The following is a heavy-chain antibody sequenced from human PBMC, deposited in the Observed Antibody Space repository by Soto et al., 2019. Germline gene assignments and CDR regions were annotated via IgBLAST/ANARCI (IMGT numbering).Heavy chain of an antibody. Sequence: EVQLLESGGGLIEPGGSLRLSCVASGFTFSTYATGWVRQAPGKGLEWVSSISGSGRGTYYADSVKGRFTISRDNSRNSLYLQMSRLRVDDTGLYYLSKVRGAGRHYLFHFDPCGQGTVVTVSA. J-gene: IGHJ5*02. CDR3: SKVRGAGRHYLFHFDP. D-gene: IGHD3-10*01. CDR2: ISGSGRGT. V-gene: IGHV3-23*01. CDR1: GFTFSTYA.